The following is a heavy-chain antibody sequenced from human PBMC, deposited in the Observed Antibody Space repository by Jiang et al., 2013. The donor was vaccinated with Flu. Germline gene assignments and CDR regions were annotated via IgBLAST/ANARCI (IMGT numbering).Heavy chain of an antibody. V-gene: IGHV1-8*01. CDR3: ARVARGYCSGGSCPKYDY. CDR2: MNPNSGNT. Sequence: SCKASGYTFTSYDINWVRQATGQGLEWMGWMNPNSGNTGYAQKFQGRVTMTRNTSISTAYMELSSLRSEDTAVYYCARVARGYCSGGSCPKYDYWGQGTLVTVSS. D-gene: IGHD2-15*01. J-gene: IGHJ4*02. CDR1: GYTFTSYD.